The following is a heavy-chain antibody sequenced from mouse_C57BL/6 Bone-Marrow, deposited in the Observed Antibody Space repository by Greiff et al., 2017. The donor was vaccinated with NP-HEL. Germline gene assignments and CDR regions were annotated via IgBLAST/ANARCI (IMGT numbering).Heavy chain of an antibody. CDR2: FHPYNDDT. D-gene: IGHD1-1*01. J-gene: IGHJ1*03. CDR1: GYTFTTYP. V-gene: IGHV1-47*01. CDR3: ARSGYYYGSSSHWYFDV. Sequence: QVQLKESGAELVKPGASVKMSCKASGYTFTTYPIEWMKQNHGKSLEWIGNFHPYNDDTKYNEKFKGKATLTVEKSSSTVYLELSRLTSDDSAVYYCARSGYYYGSSSHWYFDVWGTGTTVTVSS.